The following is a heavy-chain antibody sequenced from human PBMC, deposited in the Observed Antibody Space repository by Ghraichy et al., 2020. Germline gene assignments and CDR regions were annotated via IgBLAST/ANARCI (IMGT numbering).Heavy chain of an antibody. Sequence: GGSLRLSCAASGFSFSSDWVHWVRHAPGKGLEWVSRIKGDGSRITYADSVKGRFTISRDNAKNMLYLQMNSLRAEDTAVYYCARESGNGYFDYWGQGTLVTVSS. CDR1: GFSFSSDW. J-gene: IGHJ4*02. CDR2: IKGDGSRI. D-gene: IGHD1-14*01. V-gene: IGHV3-74*01. CDR3: ARESGNGYFDY.